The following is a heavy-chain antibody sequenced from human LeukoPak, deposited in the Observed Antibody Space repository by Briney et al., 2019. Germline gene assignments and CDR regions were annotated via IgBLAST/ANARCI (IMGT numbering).Heavy chain of an antibody. CDR3: ARDGVGATNFDY. CDR1: GGPISSGGYY. D-gene: IGHD1-26*01. V-gene: IGHV4-61*08. CDR2: IYYSGST. J-gene: IGHJ4*02. Sequence: SETLSLTCTVSGGPISSGGYYWSWIRQHPGKGLEWIGYIYYSGSTNYNPSLKSRVTISVDTSKNQFSLKLSSVTAADTAVYYCARDGVGATNFDYWGQGTLVTVSS.